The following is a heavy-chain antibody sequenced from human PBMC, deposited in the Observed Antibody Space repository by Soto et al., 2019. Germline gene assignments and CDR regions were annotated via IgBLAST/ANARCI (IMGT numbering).Heavy chain of an antibody. V-gene: IGHV1-3*01. J-gene: IGHJ3*02. CDR2: INAGNGNT. CDR1: GYTFTSYA. CDR3: ARGLGASYAFDI. D-gene: IGHD1-26*01. Sequence: GASVKVSCKASGYTFTSYAMHWVRQAPGQRLEWMGWINAGNGNTKYSQKFQGRVTITRDTSASTAYMELSSLRSEDTAVYYCARGLGASYAFDIWGQGTMVTVSS.